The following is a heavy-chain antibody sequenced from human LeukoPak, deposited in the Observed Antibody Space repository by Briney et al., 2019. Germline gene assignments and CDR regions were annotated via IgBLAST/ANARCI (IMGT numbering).Heavy chain of an antibody. CDR3: ARRRYCGGDCLSVSWFDP. Sequence: GESLKISCKGSGYSFTSYWIGWVRQMPGKGLEWMGIIYPGDSDTRYSPSFQGQVTISADKSISTAYLQWSSLKASDTAMYYCARRRYCGGDCLSVSWFDPWGQGTLVTVSS. CDR2: IYPGDSDT. CDR1: GYSFTSYW. D-gene: IGHD2-21*02. J-gene: IGHJ5*02. V-gene: IGHV5-51*01.